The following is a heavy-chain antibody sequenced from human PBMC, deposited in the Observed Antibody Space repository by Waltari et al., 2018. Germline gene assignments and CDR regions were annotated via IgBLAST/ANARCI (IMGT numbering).Heavy chain of an antibody. CDR3: AKDLTPDNVFDIDY. CDR2: IYGSGSTT. Sequence: DVQLLESGGGLVQPGGSLRLSCITSGCTFSRFSINWVRQAPGKGLEWVSIIYGSGSTTYYADSVRGRFTISRDYYTSTVYLHMNNLRVDDTAVYFCAKDLTPDNVFDIDYWGQGTRVTVSS. J-gene: IGHJ4*02. CDR1: GCTFSRFS. V-gene: IGHV3-23*03. D-gene: IGHD2-15*01.